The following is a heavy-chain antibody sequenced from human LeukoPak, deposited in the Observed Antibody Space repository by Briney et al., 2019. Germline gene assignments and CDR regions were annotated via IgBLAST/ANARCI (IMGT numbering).Heavy chain of an antibody. J-gene: IGHJ5*02. D-gene: IGHD3-22*01. CDR2: SYRGGST. CDR3: ARGGEEAIYGYS. V-gene: IGHV3-53*01. Sequence: GGSLRLSCAASGFTVSSNYMSWVRQAPGKGLGWVSVSYRGGSTYYADSVKGRFTISRDNSKNTRYLQMNSLRAADTAVYYCARGGEEAIYGYSWGQGTLVTVSS. CDR1: GFTVSSNY.